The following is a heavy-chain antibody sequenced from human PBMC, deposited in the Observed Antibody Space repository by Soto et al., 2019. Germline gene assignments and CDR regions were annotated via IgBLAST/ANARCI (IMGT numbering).Heavy chain of an antibody. Sequence: PGGSLRLSCAASGFTFSSYWMSWVRQAPGKGLEWVANIKQDGSEKYYVDSVKGRFTISRDNAKNSLYLQMNSLRAEDTAVYYCARDSYGSGSYYRGSPNPPYYYYGMDVWGQGTTVTVSS. CDR1: GFTFSSYW. CDR3: ARDSYGSGSYYRGSPNPPYYYYGMDV. V-gene: IGHV3-7*01. D-gene: IGHD3-10*01. CDR2: IKQDGSEK. J-gene: IGHJ6*02.